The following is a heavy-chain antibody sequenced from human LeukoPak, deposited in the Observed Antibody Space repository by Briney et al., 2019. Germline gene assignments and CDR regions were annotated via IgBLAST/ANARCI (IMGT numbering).Heavy chain of an antibody. J-gene: IGHJ3*02. CDR1: GGSISSGGYY. V-gene: IGHV4-31*03. D-gene: IGHD5-18*01. CDR3: AREYSYGLFAFDI. CDR2: IYYSGST. Sequence: PSETLSLTCTVSGGSISSGGYYWSWIRQHPGKGLEWIGYIYYSGSTYYNPSLKSRVTISVDTSKNQFSLKLSPVTAADTAVYYCAREYSYGLFAFDIWGQGTMVTVSS.